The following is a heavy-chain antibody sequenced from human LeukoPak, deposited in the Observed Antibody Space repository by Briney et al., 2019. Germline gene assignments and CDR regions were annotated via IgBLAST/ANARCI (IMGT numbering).Heavy chain of an antibody. J-gene: IGHJ4*02. Sequence: GASVKVSCKASGYTFTGYYMHWVLQAPGQGLEWMGRINPNSGGTNYAQKFQGRVTMTRDTSISTAYMELSRLRSDDTAVYYCARDDNYDSSGAVDYWGQGTLVTVSS. CDR2: INPNSGGT. CDR1: GYTFTGYY. D-gene: IGHD3-22*01. V-gene: IGHV1-2*06. CDR3: ARDDNYDSSGAVDY.